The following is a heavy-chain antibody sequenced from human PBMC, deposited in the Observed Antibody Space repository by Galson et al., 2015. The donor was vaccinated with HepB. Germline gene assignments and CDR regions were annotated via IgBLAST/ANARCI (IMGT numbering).Heavy chain of an antibody. CDR2: ISNDGGNE. D-gene: IGHD3-3*01. CDR3: AKEVVPSALEWLLYRGWDYYGMDV. CDR1: GFTFSHYG. J-gene: IGHJ6*02. Sequence: SLRLSCAASGFTFSHYGMHWVRQAPGRGLDWVAVISNDGGNEYYAVSVKGRFTISRDNSKNTLYLQMNSLRTEDTAVYYCAKEVVPSALEWLLYRGWDYYGMDVWGQGTTVTVSS. V-gene: IGHV3-30*18.